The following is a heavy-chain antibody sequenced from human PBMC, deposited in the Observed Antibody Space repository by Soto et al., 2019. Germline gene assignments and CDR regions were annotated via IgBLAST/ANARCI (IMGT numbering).Heavy chain of an antibody. CDR1: GFTFSSYA. D-gene: IGHD4-17*01. J-gene: IGHJ6*02. CDR3: ARARPYGLKSNYYYYGMDV. Sequence: QVQLVESGGGVVQPGRSLRLSCAASGFTFSSYAMHWVRQAPGKGLEWVAVISYDGSNKYYADSVKGRFTISRDNSKNTLYLQMNSLRAEDTAVYYCARARPYGLKSNYYYYGMDVWGQGTTVTVSS. CDR2: ISYDGSNK. V-gene: IGHV3-30-3*01.